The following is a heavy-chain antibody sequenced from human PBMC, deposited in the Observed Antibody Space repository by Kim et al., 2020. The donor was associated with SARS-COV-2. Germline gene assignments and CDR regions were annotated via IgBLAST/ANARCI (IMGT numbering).Heavy chain of an antibody. CDR1: GYTFTDYY. D-gene: IGHD6-13*01. Sequence: ASVKVSCKASGYTFTDYYIHWVRQAPGQGLEWMGWINPNSGGTNYAHKFQGRVTMTRDTSITTAYMDLSRLRSNDTAVYYCARRKQVVSYYYYYGMDVWGQGTTVTVSS. CDR2: INPNSGGT. CDR3: ARRKQVVSYYYYYGMDV. V-gene: IGHV1-2*02. J-gene: IGHJ6*02.